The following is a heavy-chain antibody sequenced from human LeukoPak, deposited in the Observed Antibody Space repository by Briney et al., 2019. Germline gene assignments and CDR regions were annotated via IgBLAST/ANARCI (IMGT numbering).Heavy chain of an antibody. Sequence: PGGSLRLSCAASGFTFSSYAMSWVRQAPGKGLEWVSAISGSGGSTYYADSVKGRFTISRDNSKNTLYLQMNSLRAEDTAVYYCAKVACSSTSCYSYYYYYMDVWGKGTTVTVSS. J-gene: IGHJ6*03. D-gene: IGHD2-2*01. CDR1: GFTFSSYA. CDR2: ISGSGGST. CDR3: AKVACSSTSCYSYYYYYMDV. V-gene: IGHV3-23*01.